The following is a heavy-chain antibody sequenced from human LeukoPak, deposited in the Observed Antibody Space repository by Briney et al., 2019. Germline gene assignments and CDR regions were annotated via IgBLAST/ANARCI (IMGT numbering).Heavy chain of an antibody. CDR1: GFTFSNAW. V-gene: IGHV3-23*01. CDR3: AKVLSGSQDY. J-gene: IGHJ4*02. Sequence: GGSLRLSCAASGFTFSNAWMNWVRQAPGKGLEWVSTIGGGGEYTYYADSVKGRFIISRDNSKNTFYLQMNSLRAEDTAVYYCAKVLSGSQDYWGQGTLVTVFS. CDR2: IGGGGEYT. D-gene: IGHD1-26*01.